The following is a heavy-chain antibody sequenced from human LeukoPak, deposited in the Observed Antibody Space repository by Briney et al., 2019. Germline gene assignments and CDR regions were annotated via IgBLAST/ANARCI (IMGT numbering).Heavy chain of an antibody. D-gene: IGHD2-2*02. Sequence: ASVKVSCTASGYTFTSYDINWVRQATGQGLEWMGWMNPNSGNTGYAQKFQGRVTMTRNTSISTAYMELSSLRSEDTAVYYCARGPVELQYCSSTSCYTGPYYYYGMDVWGQGTTVTVSS. CDR2: MNPNSGNT. J-gene: IGHJ6*02. V-gene: IGHV1-8*01. CDR1: GYTFTSYD. CDR3: ARGPVELQYCSSTSCYTGPYYYYGMDV.